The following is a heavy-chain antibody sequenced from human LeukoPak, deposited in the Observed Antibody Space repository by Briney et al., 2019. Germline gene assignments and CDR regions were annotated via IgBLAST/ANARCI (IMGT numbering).Heavy chain of an antibody. Sequence: SETLSLTCTVSGGSISSYYWSWIRQPPGKGLEWIGYIYYSGSTDYNPSLKSRVTISVDTSKNQFSLKLSSVTAADTAVYYCARVLTTVTTRWFDHWGQGTLVTASS. CDR2: IYYSGST. D-gene: IGHD4-11*01. J-gene: IGHJ5*02. CDR1: GGSISSYY. V-gene: IGHV4-59*01. CDR3: ARVLTTVTTRWFDH.